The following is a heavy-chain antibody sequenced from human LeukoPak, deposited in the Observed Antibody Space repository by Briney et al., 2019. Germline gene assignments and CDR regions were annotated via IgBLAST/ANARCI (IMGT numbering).Heavy chain of an antibody. Sequence: GASVKVSCKASGYTFTSYGISWVRQASGQGLEWMGWISAYNGNTNYAQKLQGRVTMTTHTSKSTAYMELRSLRSDDPAVYYCARHPIRIAAAGRVASDPWGQGTLVTVSS. J-gene: IGHJ5*02. D-gene: IGHD6-13*01. CDR2: ISAYNGNT. CDR3: ARHPIRIAAAGRVASDP. V-gene: IGHV1-18*01. CDR1: GYTFTSYG.